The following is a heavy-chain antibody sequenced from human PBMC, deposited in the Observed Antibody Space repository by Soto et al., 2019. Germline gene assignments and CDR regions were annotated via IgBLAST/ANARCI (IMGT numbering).Heavy chain of an antibody. J-gene: IGHJ3*02. CDR3: ASATDSSGYYSNDAFDI. D-gene: IGHD3-22*01. Sequence: SVKVSCKASGYTFTGYYMHWVRQAPVQGLEWMGWINPNSGGTNYAQKFQGRVTMTRDTSISTAYMELSRLRSDDTAVYYCASATDSSGYYSNDAFDIWGQGTMVTVSS. V-gene: IGHV1-2*02. CDR1: GYTFTGYY. CDR2: INPNSGGT.